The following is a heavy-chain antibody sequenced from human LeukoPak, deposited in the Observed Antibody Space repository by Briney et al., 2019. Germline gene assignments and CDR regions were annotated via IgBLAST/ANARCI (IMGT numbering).Heavy chain of an antibody. Sequence: GGSLRLSCAASGFTFSSYGMHWVRQAPGKGLVWVAFIRYDGRDKYYGDSVKGQFTISRDNAKNSLYLQMNSLRAEDTAVYYCASAVVTPGLDYWGQGTLVTVSS. J-gene: IGHJ4*02. V-gene: IGHV3-30*02. CDR2: IRYDGRDK. CDR1: GFTFSSYG. D-gene: IGHD4-23*01. CDR3: ASAVVTPGLDY.